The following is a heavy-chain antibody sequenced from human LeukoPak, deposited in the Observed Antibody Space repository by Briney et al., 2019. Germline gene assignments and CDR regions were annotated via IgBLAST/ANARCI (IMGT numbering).Heavy chain of an antibody. D-gene: IGHD3-3*01. Sequence: GASVKVSCKASGGTFSSYAISWVRQAPGQGLEWMGGIIPIFGTANYAQKFQGRVTITADESTSTAYMELSSLRSEDTAVYYCARVALWPPDMTLWSWFDPWGQGTLVTVSS. CDR3: ARVALWPPDMTLWSWFDP. CDR2: IIPIFGTA. CDR1: GGTFSSYA. J-gene: IGHJ5*02. V-gene: IGHV1-69*13.